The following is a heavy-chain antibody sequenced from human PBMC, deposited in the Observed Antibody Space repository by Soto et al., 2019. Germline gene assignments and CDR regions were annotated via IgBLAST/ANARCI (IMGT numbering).Heavy chain of an antibody. J-gene: IGHJ4*02. D-gene: IGHD5-12*01. CDR1: GFTFSIYW. Sequence: GGSLRLSCAASGFTFSIYWMHWVRQAPGKGLVWVSRIKGDGSETNYADSVKGRFTISRDNAKNTLYLQLNSLRAEDTAVYYCLRGNSGYGNFDYWGQGTRVTVSS. CDR2: IKGDGSET. CDR3: LRGNSGYGNFDY. V-gene: IGHV3-74*01.